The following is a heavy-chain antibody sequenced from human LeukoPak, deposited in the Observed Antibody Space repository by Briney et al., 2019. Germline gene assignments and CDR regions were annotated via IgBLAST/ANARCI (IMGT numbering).Heavy chain of an antibody. CDR3: ARVKGITMVRGVRNYYYYYMDV. D-gene: IGHD3-10*01. CDR2: INPNSGGT. V-gene: IGHV1-2*02. Sequence: GASVKVSCKASGYTFTGYYMHWVRQAPGQGLEWMGWINPNSGGTNYAQKFQGRVTMTRDTSISTAYMELSRLRSDDTAVYYCARVKGITMVRGVRNYYYYYMDVWGKGTTVTISS. J-gene: IGHJ6*03. CDR1: GYTFTGYY.